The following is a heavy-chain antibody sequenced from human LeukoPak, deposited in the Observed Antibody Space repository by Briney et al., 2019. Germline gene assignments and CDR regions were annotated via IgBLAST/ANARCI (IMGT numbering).Heavy chain of an antibody. CDR2: ITGSGTT. CDR1: GLTFSSNA. Sequence: PGGSLRLSCAASGLTFSSNAMSCVRQAPGKGLEWVSAITGSGTTYYGDSMKGRFTISRDNSKNTLYLQVNTLRAEDTAVYYCAKTQGYLDYWGQGTLVTVSS. V-gene: IGHV3-23*01. CDR3: AKTQGYLDY. J-gene: IGHJ4*02.